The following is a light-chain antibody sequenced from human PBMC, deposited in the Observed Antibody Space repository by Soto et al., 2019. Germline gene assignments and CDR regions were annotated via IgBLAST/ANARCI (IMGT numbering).Light chain of an antibody. CDR1: SSDIGSYDL. CDR2: EVN. J-gene: IGLJ1*01. Sequence: QSALTQPASVSGSPGQSITISCTGTSSDIGSYDLVSWYQQHPGTAPKLIIYEVNKRPSGVPDRFSGSKSGNTASLTVSGLQAEDEADYYCSSYAGSSNVFGTGTKLTVL. V-gene: IGLV2-14*02. CDR3: SSYAGSSNV.